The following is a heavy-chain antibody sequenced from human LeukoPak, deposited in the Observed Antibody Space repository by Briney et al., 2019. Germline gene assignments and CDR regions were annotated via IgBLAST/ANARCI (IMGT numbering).Heavy chain of an antibody. CDR1: GGSISRYP. J-gene: IGHJ1*01. D-gene: IGHD3-16*01. CDR2: INHSGST. CDR3: ARGPLGYFQH. Sequence: PSETLSLTCTVSGGSISRYPWGWIRQPPGKGLEWIGEINHSGSTNYNPSLKSRVTISVDTSKNQFSLKLSSVTAADTAVYYCARGPLGYFQHWGQGTLVTVSS. V-gene: IGHV4-34*01.